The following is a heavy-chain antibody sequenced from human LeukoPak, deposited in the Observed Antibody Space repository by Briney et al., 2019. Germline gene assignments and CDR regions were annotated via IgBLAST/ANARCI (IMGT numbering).Heavy chain of an antibody. CDR1: GFTFSDYY. CDR2: ISSSSSYT. V-gene: IGHV3-11*03. J-gene: IGHJ4*02. CDR3: ASSLDTVATMDY. D-gene: IGHD5-12*01. Sequence: PGGSLRLSCAASGFTFSDYYMSWLRQAPGKGLEWVSYISSSSSYTNYADSVKGRFTISRDNAKNSLYLQMNSLRAEDTAVYYCASSLDTVATMDYWGQGTLVTVSS.